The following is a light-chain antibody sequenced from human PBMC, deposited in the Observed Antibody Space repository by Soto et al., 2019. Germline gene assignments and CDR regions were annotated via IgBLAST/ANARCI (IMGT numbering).Light chain of an antibody. J-gene: IGKJ4*01. CDR2: GAS. V-gene: IGKV3-15*01. CDR3: QQYNNWLRAT. Sequence: EIVMTQSPATLSVSPGERATLSCRASQSVSSNLAWYQQKPGQAPRLLIYGASTRATGIPARFSGSGSGTEFTLTISSPQSEDFAVYYCQQYNNWLRATFGGGTKVEIK. CDR1: QSVSSN.